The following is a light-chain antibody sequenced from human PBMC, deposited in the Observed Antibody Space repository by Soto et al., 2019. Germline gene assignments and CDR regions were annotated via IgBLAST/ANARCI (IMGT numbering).Light chain of an antibody. Sequence: EIVLTQSPGTLSLSPGEEATLSCRASQSVDSNYLAWYQQKPGQTPRLIIYGASSRATGIPDRFSGSGSGTDFTLTISRLEPEDFAVYDCQQYGSSSWTFGQGTKVDIK. J-gene: IGKJ1*01. CDR2: GAS. CDR3: QQYGSSSWT. V-gene: IGKV3-20*01. CDR1: QSVDSNY.